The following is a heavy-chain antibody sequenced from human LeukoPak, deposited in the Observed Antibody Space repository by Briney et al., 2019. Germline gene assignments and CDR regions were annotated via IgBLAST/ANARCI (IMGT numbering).Heavy chain of an antibody. V-gene: IGHV3-30*02. CDR2: FQDNARDI. D-gene: IGHD3-3*01. Sequence: EPGGSLRLSCAALGFSVSSHGMHWVRRAPGKGLEWVAFFQDNARDIYYADSVKGRFTISRDNSRNTLYLQMNSLKTEGTAVYYCTTDKLSSRFLEWRTDLWGQGTLVTVSS. J-gene: IGHJ5*02. CDR3: TTDKLSSRFLEWRTDL. CDR1: GFSVSSHG.